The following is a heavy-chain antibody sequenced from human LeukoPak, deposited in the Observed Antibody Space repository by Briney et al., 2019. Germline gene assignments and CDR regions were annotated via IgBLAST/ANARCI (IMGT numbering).Heavy chain of an antibody. D-gene: IGHD1-1*01. CDR1: GDSITSGTFS. Sequence: SETLSLTCAVSGDSITSGTFSWSWIRQSPGKGLEWIGYIYYSGSTYYNPSLKSRVTISVDTSKNQFSLKLSSVTAADTAVYYCARDPSYNHQLPGYWGQGTLVTVSS. V-gene: IGHV4-30-2*05. J-gene: IGHJ4*02. CDR2: IYYSGST. CDR3: ARDPSYNHQLPGY.